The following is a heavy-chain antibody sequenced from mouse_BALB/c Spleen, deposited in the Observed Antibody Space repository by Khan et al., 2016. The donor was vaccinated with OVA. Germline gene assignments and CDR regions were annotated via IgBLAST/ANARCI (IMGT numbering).Heavy chain of an antibody. CDR3: ARGNYYGYYFDY. D-gene: IGHD1-1*01. CDR2: ISYSGVT. Sequence: EEQLQESGPGLVKPSQSLSLTCTVTGYSITSGYAWNWIRQFPGNKLEWMGYISYSGVTSYTPSLKSRISITRDTSKNQFFLQLISVTTEDTATYYCARGNYYGYYFDYWGQGTTLTVSS. CDR1: GYSITSGYA. J-gene: IGHJ2*01. V-gene: IGHV3-2*02.